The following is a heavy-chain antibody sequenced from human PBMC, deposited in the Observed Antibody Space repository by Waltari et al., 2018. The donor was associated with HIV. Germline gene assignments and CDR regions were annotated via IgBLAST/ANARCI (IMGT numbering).Heavy chain of an antibody. CDR2: ISAEKGNT. Sequence: QVQLVQSGAEVKKPGASVKVSCKASGYTFTSYGISWVRQAPGQGLEWMGWISAEKGNTNYAQKLQGRVTMTTDTATSTAYMELRSLRSDDTAVYYCARSGAYDSSGYHLFDYWGQGTLVTVSS. CDR1: GYTFTSYG. J-gene: IGHJ4*02. V-gene: IGHV1-18*01. D-gene: IGHD3-22*01. CDR3: ARSGAYDSSGYHLFDY.